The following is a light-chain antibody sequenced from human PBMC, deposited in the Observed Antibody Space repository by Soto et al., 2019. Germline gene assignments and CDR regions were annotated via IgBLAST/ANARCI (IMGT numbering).Light chain of an antibody. CDR3: SSFTGSSTLV. CDR1: SSDIGLYNY. V-gene: IGLV2-14*01. Sequence: QSALTQPASVSGSPGQSITISCTGTSSDIGLYNYVSWYQQHPGKAPKLIIFGVSNRPSGVSNRFSGSKSGNTASLTISGLQAEDEADYYCSSFTGSSTLVFGSGTQLTVL. J-gene: IGLJ7*01. CDR2: GVS.